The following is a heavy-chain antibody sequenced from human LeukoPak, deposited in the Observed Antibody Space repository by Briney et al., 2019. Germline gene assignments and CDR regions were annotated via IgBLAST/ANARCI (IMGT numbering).Heavy chain of an antibody. CDR1: GYTFTMFG. J-gene: IGHJ4*02. CDR3: ARTSLSACDY. V-gene: IGHV1-3*01. D-gene: IGHD3-16*02. Sequence: ASVKVSCKASGYTFTMFGIHWVRQAPGQRPEWMGWINVGNGNTKYSQKFQDRVTIARETSASTAYMELNSLTSEDTAVYYCARTSLSACDYWGQGTLVTVSS. CDR2: INVGNGNT.